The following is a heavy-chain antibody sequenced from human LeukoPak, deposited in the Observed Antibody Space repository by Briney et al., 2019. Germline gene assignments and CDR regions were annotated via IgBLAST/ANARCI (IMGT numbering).Heavy chain of an antibody. CDR1: GGVIRSYY. J-gene: IGHJ4*02. V-gene: IGHV4-59*12. Sequence: SETLSLTCTVSGGVIRSYYWSWIRQPPGKGLEWIGYIYYNGSTNYNPSLKSRVTISVDTSKNHFSLKLSSVTAADTAVYYCARDGGDSSGYYYVLDYWGQGTLVTVSS. D-gene: IGHD3-22*01. CDR2: IYYNGST. CDR3: ARDGGDSSGYYYVLDY.